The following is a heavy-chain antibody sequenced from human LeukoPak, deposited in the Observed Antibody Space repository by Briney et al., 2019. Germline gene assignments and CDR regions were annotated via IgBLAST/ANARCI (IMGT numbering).Heavy chain of an antibody. CDR3: ARFIGSSGYYDY. J-gene: IGHJ4*01. D-gene: IGHD3-22*01. CDR1: GGXISGYY. Sequence: PSETLSLTCTVSGGXISGYYCSWIRQPPGKGLELIGYIYSTGITDYNPSLTSRVTISVDTSKNQFSLKLSSVTAADTAVYYCARFIGSSGYYDYWGHGTLVTVPS. CDR2: IYSTGIT. V-gene: IGHV4-59*01.